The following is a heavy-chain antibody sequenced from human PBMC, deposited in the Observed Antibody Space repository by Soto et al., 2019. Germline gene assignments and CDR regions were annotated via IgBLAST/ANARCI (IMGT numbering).Heavy chain of an antibody. J-gene: IGHJ5*02. CDR3: AKDQARHSGGWYDP. D-gene: IGHD6-19*01. CDR1: GFTFSSYA. Sequence: GGSLRLSCSASGFTFSSYAMSWVRQAPGKGLEWVSAISGSGGSTYYADSVKGRFTISRDNSKNTLYLQMNSLRAEDTAVYYCAKDQARHSGGWYDPWGQGTLVTVSS. V-gene: IGHV3-23*01. CDR2: ISGSGGST.